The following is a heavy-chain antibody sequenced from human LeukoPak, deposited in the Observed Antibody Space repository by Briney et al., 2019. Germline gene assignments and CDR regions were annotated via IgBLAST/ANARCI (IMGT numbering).Heavy chain of an antibody. CDR1: GFTVSNNY. J-gene: IGHJ4*02. CDR3: TADAPAGGKLDH. D-gene: IGHD4-23*01. CDR2: IYSGGDT. V-gene: IGHV3-66*01. Sequence: GGSLRLSCAASGFTVSNNYMNWVRQAPGKGLEWVSVIYSGGDTFYSDSVKGRFTISRDNSKNTLYLQMNNLRAEDTAVYYCTADAPAGGKLDHWGQGTLVTVSS.